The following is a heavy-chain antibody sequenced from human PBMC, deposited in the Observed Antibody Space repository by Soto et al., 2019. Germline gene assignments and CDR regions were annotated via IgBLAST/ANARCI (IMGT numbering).Heavy chain of an antibody. CDR3: ARSERYCPGDECYSWWFDS. CDR2: IRQDGSEK. D-gene: IGHD2-21*01. J-gene: IGHJ5*01. CDR1: GFTFSSYW. V-gene: IGHV3-7*01. Sequence: EVQLVESGGGLVQPGGSLRLSCSASGFTFSSYWMTWVRQAPGKGLEWVANIRQDGSEKHYVDSVKGRFTISRDNAKNSLYFEMNSLRAEDTALYCCARSERYCPGDECYSWWFDSWGQGTLVTVSS.